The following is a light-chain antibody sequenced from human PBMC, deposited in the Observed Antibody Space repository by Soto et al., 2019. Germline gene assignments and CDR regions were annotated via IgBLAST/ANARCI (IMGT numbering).Light chain of an antibody. CDR3: TSYAGSIIFYA. CDR1: TSEVGGYNF. J-gene: IGLJ1*01. V-gene: IGLV2-8*01. Sequence: QSVLTQPPSASGSPGQSVTISCTGTTSEVGGYNFVSWYQQHPGKAPKLMIYEVTKRPSGVPDRFSGSKSGNKASLSVSWFQAFFEADYYCTSYAGSIIFYAFVTGTKFTVL. CDR2: EVT.